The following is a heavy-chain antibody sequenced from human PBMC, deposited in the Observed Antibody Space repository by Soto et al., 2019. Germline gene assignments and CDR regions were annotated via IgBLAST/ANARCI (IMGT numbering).Heavy chain of an antibody. J-gene: IGHJ4*02. CDR2: ISAYNGNT. CDR3: AMYYGSGSYYNY. Sequence: ASVKVSCEASGYTFTSYGISWVRQAPGQGLEWMGWISAYNGNTNYAQKLQGRVTMTTDTSTSTAYMELRSLRSDDTAVYYCAMYYGSGSYYNYWGQGTLVTVSS. D-gene: IGHD3-10*01. CDR1: GYTFTSYG. V-gene: IGHV1-18*01.